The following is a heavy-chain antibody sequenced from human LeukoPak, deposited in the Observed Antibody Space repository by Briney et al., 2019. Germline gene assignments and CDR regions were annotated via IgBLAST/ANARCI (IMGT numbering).Heavy chain of an antibody. CDR3: ARTRRRYYFDY. J-gene: IGHJ4*02. CDR1: GGSFSGYY. Sequence: SEALSLTCAVYGGSFSGYYWSWIRQPPGKGLEWIGEINHSGSTNYNPSLKSRVTISVDTSKNQFSLKLSSVTAADTAVYYCARTRRRYYFDYWGQGTLATVSS. V-gene: IGHV4-34*01. CDR2: INHSGST.